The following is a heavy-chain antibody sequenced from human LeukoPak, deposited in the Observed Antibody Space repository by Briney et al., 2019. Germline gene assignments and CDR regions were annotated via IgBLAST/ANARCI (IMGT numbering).Heavy chain of an antibody. D-gene: IGHD3-22*01. Sequence: GGSLRLSCAASGFTFDDYAMHWVRQAPGKGLEWVSGISWNSGSIGYADSVKGRFTISRDNAKNSLYLQMNSLRAEDMALYYCAEANYYDSSGYFDYWGQGTLVTVSS. J-gene: IGHJ4*02. CDR3: AEANYYDSSGYFDY. V-gene: IGHV3-9*03. CDR2: ISWNSGSI. CDR1: GFTFDDYA.